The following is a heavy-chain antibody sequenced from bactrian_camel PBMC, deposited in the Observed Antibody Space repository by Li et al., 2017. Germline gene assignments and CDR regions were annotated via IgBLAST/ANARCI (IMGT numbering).Heavy chain of an antibody. V-gene: IGHV3S1*01. J-gene: IGHJ4*01. D-gene: IGHD4*01. CDR2: IYTGTGHT. CDR1: RNIDDSYC. Sequence: HVQLVESGGGSVQSGGSLRLSCAVSRNIDDSYCIGWFRQAPGKDRERVVTIYTGTGHTYYGDFAKGRFTVSRDSAKNTVYLQLNSLKTEDMAMYYCARWKAKYPSDLDGTREEEAAWGQGTQVTV. CDR3: ARWKAKYPSDLDGTREEEAA.